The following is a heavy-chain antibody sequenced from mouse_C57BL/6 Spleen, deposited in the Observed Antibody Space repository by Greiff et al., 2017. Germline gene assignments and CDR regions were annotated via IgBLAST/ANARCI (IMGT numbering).Heavy chain of an antibody. D-gene: IGHD2-3*01. CDR2: INPNNGGT. CDR3: ARTPDGYPPWFAY. Sequence: VQLQQSGPELVKPGASVKIPCKASGYTFTDSNMDWVKQIHGNSLEWIGDINPNNGGTIYNQTFKGKTTLTVDKSSSTAYMELRSLTSEDTAVYYCARTPDGYPPWFAYWGQGTLVTVSA. J-gene: IGHJ3*01. V-gene: IGHV1-18*01. CDR1: GYTFTDSN.